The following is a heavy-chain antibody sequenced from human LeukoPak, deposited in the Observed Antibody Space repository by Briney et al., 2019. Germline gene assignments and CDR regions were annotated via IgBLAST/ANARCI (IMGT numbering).Heavy chain of an antibody. CDR2: ISYDGSNK. CDR3: AKDQGVAAASLDY. J-gene: IGHJ4*02. D-gene: IGHD6-13*01. CDR1: GFTFSSYG. V-gene: IGHV3-30*18. Sequence: GRSLRLSCAASGFTFSSYGMRWVRQAPGKGLEWVAVISYDGSNKYYADSVKGRFTISRDNSKNTLYLQMNSLRAEDTAVYYCAKDQGVAAASLDYWGQGTLVTVSS.